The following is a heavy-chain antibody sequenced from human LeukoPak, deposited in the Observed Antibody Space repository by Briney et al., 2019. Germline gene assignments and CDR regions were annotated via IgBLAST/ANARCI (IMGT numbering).Heavy chain of an antibody. D-gene: IGHD3-10*01. Sequence: GASVKVSCKSSGYTFTDNYIHWVRHPPGQGLELMGWIAPKSGGTNYAPKLQGRVTLTRDTSFSTAYMELSGIRSDDTAIYYCARDGSVESGHYYFDYWGQGTLVTVSS. CDR2: IAPKSGGT. V-gene: IGHV1-2*02. J-gene: IGHJ4*02. CDR3: ARDGSVESGHYYFDY. CDR1: GYTFTDNY.